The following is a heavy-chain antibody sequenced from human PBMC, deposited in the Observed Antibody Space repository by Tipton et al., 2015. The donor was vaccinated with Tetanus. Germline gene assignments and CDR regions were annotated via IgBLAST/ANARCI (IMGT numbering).Heavy chain of an antibody. CDR3: ARTIAVVVAATDYYGMDV. Sequence: QLVQSGPEVKKPGASVKVSCKASGYTFTSYYMHWVRQAPGQGLEWMGIINPSGGSTSYAQKFQGRVTMTRDTSTSTVYMELSSLRSEDTAVYYCARTIAVVVAATDYYGMDVWGQGTTITVSS. CDR1: GYTFTSYY. J-gene: IGHJ6*02. V-gene: IGHV1-46*01. CDR2: INPSGGST. D-gene: IGHD2-15*01.